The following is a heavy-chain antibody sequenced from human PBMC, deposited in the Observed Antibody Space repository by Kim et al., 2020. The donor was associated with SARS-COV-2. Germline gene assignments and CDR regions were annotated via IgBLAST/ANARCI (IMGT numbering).Heavy chain of an antibody. CDR3: ARRGFLAVPV. J-gene: IGHJ4*02. CDR1: SASVSSSSYY. Sequence: SKTLSLTCTVSSASVSSSSYYWVWIRQPPGKGLEWIGSIYYGGDTYYNPSLKSRVTVSADTSKNQFSLQVRSVTAADTAVYFCARRGFLAVPVWGQGTLVTVSS. D-gene: IGHD6-19*01. V-gene: IGHV4-39*01. CDR2: IYYGGDT.